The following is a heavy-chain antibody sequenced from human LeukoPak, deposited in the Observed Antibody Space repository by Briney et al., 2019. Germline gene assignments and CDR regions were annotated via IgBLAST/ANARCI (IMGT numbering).Heavy chain of an antibody. V-gene: IGHV3-53*01. CDR1: GFTVSGNY. CDR3: WKARWIQLWLLDLLLEN. CDR2: IYSGGTT. D-gene: IGHD5-18*01. J-gene: IGHJ4*02. Sequence: GGSLRLSCAVSGFTVSGNYMSWLRQAPGKGLEGVTLIYSGGTTYYADSVKGRFTISRDNSKNTLYVQMNILTDEATAVYLRWKARWIQLWLLDLLLENWGQGTLVTVSS.